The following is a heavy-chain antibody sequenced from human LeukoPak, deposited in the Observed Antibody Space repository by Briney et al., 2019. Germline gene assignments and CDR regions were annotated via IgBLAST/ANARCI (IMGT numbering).Heavy chain of an antibody. D-gene: IGHD3-3*01. Sequence: LTGGSLRLSCVASGLTFSNYGMSWVRQAPGKGLEWVSTIRGSGGDTYYADSVQGRFTGSRDNSKNTLYLQMNSLRAEDTAVYYCAGDYDFDAFDIWGQGTMVTVSS. CDR2: IRGSGGDT. V-gene: IGHV3-23*01. J-gene: IGHJ3*02. CDR1: GLTFSNYG. CDR3: AGDYDFDAFDI.